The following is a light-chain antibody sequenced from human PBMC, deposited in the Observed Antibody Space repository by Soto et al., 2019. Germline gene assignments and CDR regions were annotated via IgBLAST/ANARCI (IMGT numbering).Light chain of an antibody. CDR2: GAS. CDR3: QQYGSSPWT. V-gene: IGKV3-20*01. Sequence: EIVLTQSPGTLSLSPGERATLSWRASQSVSSSYLAWYQQKPGQAPRLLIYGASSRATGIPDRFSGSGSGNDFTLTISRLEPEDFAVYYCQQYGSSPWTFGQGTKVEIK. J-gene: IGKJ1*01. CDR1: QSVSSSY.